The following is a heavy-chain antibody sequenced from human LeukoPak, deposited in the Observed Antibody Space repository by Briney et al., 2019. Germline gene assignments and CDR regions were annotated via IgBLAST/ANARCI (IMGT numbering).Heavy chain of an antibody. J-gene: IGHJ3*02. CDR3: ARANYYGSGPETFDI. D-gene: IGHD3-10*01. Sequence: SETLSLTCTVSGGSISSGDYYWSWIRQPPGKGLEWIGYIYYSGSTNYNPSLKSRVTISADTSKNQFPLNLSSVTATDTAVYYCARANYYGSGPETFDIWGQGTMVTVSS. CDR2: IYYSGST. V-gene: IGHV4-61*08. CDR1: GGSISSGDYY.